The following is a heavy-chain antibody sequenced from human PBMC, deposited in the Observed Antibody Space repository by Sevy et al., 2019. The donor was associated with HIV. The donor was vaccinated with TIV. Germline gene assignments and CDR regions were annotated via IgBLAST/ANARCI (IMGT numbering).Heavy chain of an antibody. CDR3: AKDWGWQTTYYYYGMDV. Sequence: GGSLRLSCAASGFTFSSYGMHWVRQAPGKGLEWVAVISYDGSNKYYADSVKGRFTISRDNSKNTLYLQMNSLRAEDTAGYYCAKDWGWQTTYYYYGMDVWGQGTTVTVSS. J-gene: IGHJ6*02. V-gene: IGHV3-30*18. CDR2: ISYDGSNK. D-gene: IGHD3-16*01. CDR1: GFTFSSYG.